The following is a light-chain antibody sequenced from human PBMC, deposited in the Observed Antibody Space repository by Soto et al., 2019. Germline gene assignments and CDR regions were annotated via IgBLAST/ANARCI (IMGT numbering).Light chain of an antibody. CDR2: GAS. V-gene: IGKV3-20*01. CDR3: QQYGSSPLT. CDR1: QSVSSSY. J-gene: IGKJ3*01. Sequence: EIVLTQSPGTLSLSPGERATLSCRASQSVSSSYLAWDQQKPGQAPRLLIYGASSRATGTPDRFSGSGSGTDFTLTISRLEPEDFAVYYCQQYGSSPLTFGPGTKVDIQ.